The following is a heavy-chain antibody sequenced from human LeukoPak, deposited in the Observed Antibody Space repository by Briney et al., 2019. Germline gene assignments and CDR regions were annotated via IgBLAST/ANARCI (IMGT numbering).Heavy chain of an antibody. D-gene: IGHD2-2*01. CDR3: TRHTSPTFDY. V-gene: IGHV1-8*01. CDR2: INPRTGDR. CDR1: GYTFTSHD. Sequence: ASVTVSCKASGYTFTSHDINWVRQASGQGPEWMGWINPRTGDRGYAQKFQGRVTITRSTSMNTAYIELSSLRSEDTAVYYCTRHTSPTFDYWGQGTLVTVSS. J-gene: IGHJ4*02.